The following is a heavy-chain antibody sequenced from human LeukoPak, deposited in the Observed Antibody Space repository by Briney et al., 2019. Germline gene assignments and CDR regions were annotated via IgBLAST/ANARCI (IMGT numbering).Heavy chain of an antibody. J-gene: IGHJ4*02. V-gene: IGHV3-49*03. CDR3: TRFPYDSSGYYYYFDY. CDR1: GFTFGDYA. D-gene: IGHD3-22*01. CDR2: IRSKAYGGTT. Sequence: GRSLRLSCTASGFTFGDYAMSWFRQAPGKGLEWVGFIRSKAYGGTTEYAASVKGRFTISRDDSKSIAYLQMNSLKTEDTAVYYCTRFPYDSSGYYYYFDYWGQGTLVTVSS.